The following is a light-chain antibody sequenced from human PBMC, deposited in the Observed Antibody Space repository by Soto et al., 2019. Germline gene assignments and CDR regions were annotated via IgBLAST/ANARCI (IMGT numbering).Light chain of an antibody. CDR2: GAT. CDR1: QSISSNY. CDR3: QKYGRSPIFP. V-gene: IGKV3-20*01. J-gene: IGKJ3*01. Sequence: EIVLTQSTGTLSLSPGERATLSCRASQSISSNYLAWFQQKPGQAPRLLIYGATRRATGIPDRFSGSVSGTEYTLTINRLEPEDFAVYYCQKYGRSPIFPFGPGTKVDIK.